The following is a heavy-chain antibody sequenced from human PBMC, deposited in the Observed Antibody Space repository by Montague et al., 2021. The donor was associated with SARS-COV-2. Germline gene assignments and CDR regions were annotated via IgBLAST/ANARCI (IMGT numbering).Heavy chain of an antibody. Sequence: SETLSLTCTVSGGSISSSSYYWGRIRQHPGKRLEWIGCIYYSGSTYYNPSLKSRVTISVDTSKNQFSLKLSSVTAADTAVYYCERHLTVSYYIAAAGAHDYWGQGTLVTVSS. D-gene: IGHD6-13*01. CDR3: ERHLTVSYYIAAAGAHDY. J-gene: IGHJ4*02. V-gene: IGHV4-39*01. CDR2: IYYSGST. CDR1: GGSISSSSYY.